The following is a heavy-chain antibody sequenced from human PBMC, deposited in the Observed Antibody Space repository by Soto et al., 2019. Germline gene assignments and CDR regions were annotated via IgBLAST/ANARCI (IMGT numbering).Heavy chain of an antibody. CDR2: ISYDGSNK. D-gene: IGHD3-22*01. Sequence: QVQLVESGGGVVQPGRSLRLSCAASGFTFSSYGMHWVRQAPGKGLEWVAVISYDGSNKYYADSVKGRFTISRDNSKNTLYLQMNSLRAEDTAVYYCAKGSDSSGYYYGDTPAGDFQHWGQGTLVTVSS. V-gene: IGHV3-30*18. CDR1: GFTFSSYG. CDR3: AKGSDSSGYYYGDTPAGDFQH. J-gene: IGHJ1*01.